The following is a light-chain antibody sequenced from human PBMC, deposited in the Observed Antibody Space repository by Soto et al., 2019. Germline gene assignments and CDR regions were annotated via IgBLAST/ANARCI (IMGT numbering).Light chain of an antibody. CDR3: ATWDDSLNGFYV. J-gene: IGLJ1*01. Sequence: SVLTQPPSASGTPGQGVTISCSGSTSNIGSNYVYWYQQLPGTAPKLLIYRNNQRPSGVPDRFSGSKSGTSASLAISGLRSDDVADYFCATWDDSLNGFYVFGTGTKVTVL. CDR1: TSNIGSNY. V-gene: IGLV1-47*01. CDR2: RNN.